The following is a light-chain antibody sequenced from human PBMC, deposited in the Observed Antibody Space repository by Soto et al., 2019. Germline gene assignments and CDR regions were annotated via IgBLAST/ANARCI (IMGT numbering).Light chain of an antibody. J-gene: IGLJ1*01. V-gene: IGLV2-11*01. CDR2: DVN. CDR3: CSYAGTFRGYV. Sequence: QSALTQPRSVSGSPGQSVTFSCTGTSSDVGGFDYVSWVQQHPGKVPKLMIYDVNKRPSGVPDCFSGSKSGNTASLTISGLQAGDEADYYCCSYAGTFRGYVFGTGTKLTVL. CDR1: SSDVGGFDY.